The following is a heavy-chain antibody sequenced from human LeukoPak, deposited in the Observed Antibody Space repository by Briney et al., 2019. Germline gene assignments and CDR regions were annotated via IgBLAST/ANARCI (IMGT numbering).Heavy chain of an antibody. CDR3: ARVSDSSGHDFDY. CDR1: GFTVSSNY. Sequence: GGSLRLSCAASGFTVSSNYMSWVRQAPGKRLEWVSVIYSGGSTYYADSVKGRFTISRDNSKNTLYLQMNSLRAEDTAVYYCARVSDSSGHDFDYWGQGTLVTVSS. J-gene: IGHJ4*02. V-gene: IGHV3-53*01. CDR2: IYSGGST. D-gene: IGHD3-22*01.